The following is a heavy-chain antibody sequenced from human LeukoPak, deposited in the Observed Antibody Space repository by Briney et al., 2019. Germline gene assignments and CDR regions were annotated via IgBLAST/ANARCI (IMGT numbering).Heavy chain of an antibody. CDR3: ARESHETREDY. D-gene: IGHD1-1*01. CDR1: GGTFSSYA. Sequence: ASVKVSCKASGGTFSSYAISWVRQAPGQGLEWMGWISANNGDTDYPPKLQDRVTMTTDTYTSTAYMELRSLRSDDTAMYYCARESHETREDYWGQGTLVTVSS. J-gene: IGHJ4*02. CDR2: ISANNGDT. V-gene: IGHV1-18*01.